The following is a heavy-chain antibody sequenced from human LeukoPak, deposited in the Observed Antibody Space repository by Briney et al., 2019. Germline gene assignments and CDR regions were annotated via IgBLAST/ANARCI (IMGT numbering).Heavy chain of an antibody. J-gene: IGHJ4*02. CDR3: ASTPTAMVRGVNY. CDR1: GGSISGSSYY. V-gene: IGHV4-39*01. Sequence: SETLSLTCTVSGGSISGSSYYWVWIRPPPGKGLEWIGSIYYSGSTYYNPSLKSRVTISVDTSKNQFSLKLSSVTAADTAVYYCASTPTAMVRGVNYWGQGTLVTVSS. CDR2: IYYSGST. D-gene: IGHD3-10*01.